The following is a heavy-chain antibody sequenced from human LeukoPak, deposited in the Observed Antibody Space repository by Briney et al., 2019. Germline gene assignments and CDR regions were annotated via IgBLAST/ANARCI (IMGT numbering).Heavy chain of an antibody. CDR2: MNPNSGNT. CDR1: GYTFTSYD. Sequence: GASVKVSCKASGYTFTSYDINWVRQATGQGLEWMGWMNPNSGNTGYAQKFQGRVTMTRNTSISTAYMELSSLRSEDTAVYYCARGESYDFWSGYLSDYWGQGTLVTVSS. D-gene: IGHD3-3*01. V-gene: IGHV1-8*01. J-gene: IGHJ4*02. CDR3: ARGESYDFWSGYLSDY.